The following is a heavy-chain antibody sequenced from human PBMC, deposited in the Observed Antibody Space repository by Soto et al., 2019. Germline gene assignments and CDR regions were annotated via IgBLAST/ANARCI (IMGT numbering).Heavy chain of an antibody. CDR2: IIPIYGTA. CDR1: GGTFSSFT. CDR3: ARFLPHYGSGGFYFGEGGPYDH. V-gene: IGHV1-69*01. D-gene: IGHD3-22*01. Sequence: QVQLVQSGAEVKKPGSSVKVSCKASGGTFSSFTISWVRQAPGQGLEWMGGIIPIYGTANYAQKFQGRVTITADASTRTAYMELSSLRSEDTAVYYCARFLPHYGSGGFYFGEGGPYDHWGQGTLVTVSS. J-gene: IGHJ4*02.